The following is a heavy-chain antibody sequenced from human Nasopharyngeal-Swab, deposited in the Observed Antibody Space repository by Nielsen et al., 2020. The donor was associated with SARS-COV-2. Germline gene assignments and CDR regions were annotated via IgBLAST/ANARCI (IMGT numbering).Heavy chain of an antibody. D-gene: IGHD3-10*01. V-gene: IGHV3-49*03. CDR3: SKGRSYGSHTWFDP. CDR2: IRSKAYGGTT. CDR1: GFTFGDYA. Sequence: GGSLRLSCTASGFTFGDYAMSWIRQAPGKGLEWVGFIRSKAYGGTTEYAASLKDKFTISRDDSKNIAYLQMNSLKTEDTAVYYCSKGRSYGSHTWFDPWGQGTLVTVSS. J-gene: IGHJ5*02.